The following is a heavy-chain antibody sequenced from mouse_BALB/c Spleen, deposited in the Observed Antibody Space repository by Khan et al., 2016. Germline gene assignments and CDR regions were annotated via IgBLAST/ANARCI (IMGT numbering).Heavy chain of an antibody. J-gene: IGHJ3*01. CDR1: EYEFPSHD. CDR3: TRHYYGSSFWFAY. Sequence: EVELVESGGGLVQPGESLKLSCESNEYEFPSHDMSWVRKTPEKRLELVAAINSAGNDTYYPDTMERRFIISRDNTKKTLYLQINSLRSENTALYYCTRHYYGSSFWFAYWGQGTLVTVS. V-gene: IGHV5-2*01. CDR2: INSAGNDT. D-gene: IGHD1-1*01.